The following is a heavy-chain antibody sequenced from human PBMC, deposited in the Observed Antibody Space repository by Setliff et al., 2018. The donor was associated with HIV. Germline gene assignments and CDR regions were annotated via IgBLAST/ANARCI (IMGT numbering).Heavy chain of an antibody. D-gene: IGHD2-15*01. CDR3: ARDWEVVAVTAHMDV. J-gene: IGHJ6*03. CDR2: INEDGSQK. Sequence: GGSLRLSCVASGFAFSDYWMSWVRQTPGKGLEWVATINEDGSQKYYGVSVKGRFTVSRDNAKKSLYLQMNSLRGEDTAVYYCARDWEVVAVTAHMDVWGKGTTVTVS. CDR1: GFAFSDYW. V-gene: IGHV3-7*01.